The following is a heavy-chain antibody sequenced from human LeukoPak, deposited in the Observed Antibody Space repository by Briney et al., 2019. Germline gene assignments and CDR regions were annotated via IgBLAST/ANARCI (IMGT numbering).Heavy chain of an antibody. D-gene: IGHD5-18*01. CDR1: AFTFNTYW. CDR3: AGGYSYGSPVY. Sequence: GGSLRLSCAASAFTFNTYWMHWVRQAPGKGLEWVSGITWNSVNIGYADSVKGRFTISRDNAKNSLYLQMNSLRAEDTALYSCAGGYSYGSPVYWGQGTLVTVSS. J-gene: IGHJ4*02. V-gene: IGHV3-9*01. CDR2: ITWNSVNI.